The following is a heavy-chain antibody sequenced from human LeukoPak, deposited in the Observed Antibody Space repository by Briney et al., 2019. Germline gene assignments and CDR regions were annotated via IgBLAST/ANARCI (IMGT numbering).Heavy chain of an antibody. V-gene: IGHV3-23*01. Sequence: GGSLRLSCAASKFAFSSYAMSWVRQAPGKGLEWVSAISGGGGNTYYADSVRGRFTISRDNSKNTLYLQMNSLRAEDTAVYYCGKNRYSGSLSPFDIWGQGTMVTVSS. J-gene: IGHJ3*02. D-gene: IGHD1-26*01. CDR1: KFAFSSYA. CDR3: GKNRYSGSLSPFDI. CDR2: ISGGGGNT.